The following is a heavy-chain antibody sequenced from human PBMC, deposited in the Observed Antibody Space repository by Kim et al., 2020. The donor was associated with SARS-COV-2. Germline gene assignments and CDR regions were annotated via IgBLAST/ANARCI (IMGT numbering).Heavy chain of an antibody. CDR2: ISSNGGST. D-gene: IGHD4-17*01. CDR3: VKGTTGYYFDY. Sequence: GGSLRLSCSASGFTFSSYAMHWVRQAPGKGLEYVSAISSNGGSTYYADSVKGRFTISRDNSKNTLYLQMSSLRAEDTAVYYCVKGTTGYYFDYWGQGTLVTVSS. V-gene: IGHV3-64D*09. J-gene: IGHJ4*02. CDR1: GFTFSSYA.